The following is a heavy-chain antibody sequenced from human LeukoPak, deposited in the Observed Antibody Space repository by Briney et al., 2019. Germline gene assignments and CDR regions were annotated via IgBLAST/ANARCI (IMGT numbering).Heavy chain of an antibody. Sequence: GASVKVSCKASGYTFTSYYMHWVRQAPRQGLEWMGIINPTGGSTGYAQKFQGRVTMTRDMSTSTDYMELSSLRSEDTAIYYCARDNSVGDNAWWFDPWGQGTLVTVSS. CDR2: INPTGGST. D-gene: IGHD1-26*01. V-gene: IGHV1-46*01. J-gene: IGHJ5*02. CDR1: GYTFTSYY. CDR3: ARDNSVGDNAWWFDP.